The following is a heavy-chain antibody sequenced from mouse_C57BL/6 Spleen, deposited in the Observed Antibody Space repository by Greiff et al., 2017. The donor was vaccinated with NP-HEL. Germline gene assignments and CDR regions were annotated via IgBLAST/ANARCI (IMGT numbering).Heavy chain of an antibody. V-gene: IGHV5-6*01. D-gene: IGHD4-1*01. J-gene: IGHJ3*01. Sequence: EVKLVESGGDLVKPGGSLKLSCAASGFTFSSYGMSLVRQTPDKRLEWVATISSGGSYTYFPDTVKGRFTISRDNAKNTLYLQMISLKSEDTAMYYCASLTAFAYWGQGTLVTVSA. CDR2: ISSGGSYT. CDR1: GFTFSSYG. CDR3: ASLTAFAY.